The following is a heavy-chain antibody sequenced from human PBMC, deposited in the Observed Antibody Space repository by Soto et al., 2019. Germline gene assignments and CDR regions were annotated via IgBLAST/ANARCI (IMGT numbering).Heavy chain of an antibody. V-gene: IGHV1-2*02. Sequence: QVHLVQSGAEVKKPGASVKVSCKASGYTFTGNYIHWVRQAPGQGLEWMGWVNPDNDGTTSAQKFQGRVTMTRDTTVTTAYMELTRLTSDDTAVYYCARDPRPPSGWLGFWEYGMDVWGQGTTVTVSS. D-gene: IGHD3-3*01. J-gene: IGHJ6*02. CDR2: VNPDNDGT. CDR3: ARDPRPPSGWLGFWEYGMDV. CDR1: GYTFTGNY.